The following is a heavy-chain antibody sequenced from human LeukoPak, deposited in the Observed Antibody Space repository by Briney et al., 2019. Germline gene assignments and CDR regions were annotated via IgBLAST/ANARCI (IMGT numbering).Heavy chain of an antibody. Sequence: GASVKVSCKASGYTFTSFAINWLRQTPGQGPEWVGWINTHTGNPSYAQGFTGRFVFSLDTSVSTAYLQISSLKAEDTAVYYCVRSNGDHVAFDIWGQGTMVTVSS. J-gene: IGHJ3*02. CDR2: INTHTGNP. CDR3: VRSNGDHVAFDI. CDR1: GYTFTSFA. V-gene: IGHV7-4-1*02. D-gene: IGHD4-17*01.